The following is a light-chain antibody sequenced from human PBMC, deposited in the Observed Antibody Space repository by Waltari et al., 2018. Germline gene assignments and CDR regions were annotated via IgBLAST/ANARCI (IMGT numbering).Light chain of an antibody. CDR2: DVS. CDR1: QSLSGDY. J-gene: IGKJ5*01. V-gene: IGKV3-20*01. CDR3: QQYGKSPFA. Sequence: EIVLTQSPATLSLSTGERVTLSCRASQSLSGDYVAWYQQKPGQAPRLLFYDVSRRATGIPDRFSGSGSGTDFTLTISRLEPGDFAVYYCQQYGKSPFAFGQGTRLEIK.